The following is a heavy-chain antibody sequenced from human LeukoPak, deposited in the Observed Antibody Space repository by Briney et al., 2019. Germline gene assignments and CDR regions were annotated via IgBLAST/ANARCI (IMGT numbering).Heavy chain of an antibody. CDR1: GFTFSSYG. Sequence: GGSLRLSCAASGFTFSSYGMHWVRQPPGKGLEWVAFIRYDGSNKYYADSVKGRFTISRDNSKNTLYLQMNSLRAEDTAVYYCAKAWYSSGWYGYWGQGTLVTVSS. D-gene: IGHD6-19*01. V-gene: IGHV3-30*02. CDR3: AKAWYSSGWYGY. CDR2: IRYDGSNK. J-gene: IGHJ4*02.